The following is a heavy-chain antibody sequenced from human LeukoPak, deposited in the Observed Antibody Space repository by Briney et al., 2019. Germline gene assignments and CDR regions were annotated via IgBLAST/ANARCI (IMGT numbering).Heavy chain of an antibody. J-gene: IGHJ4*02. CDR1: GYSFTSYW. CDR3: ASTRSWHRYGYGY. D-gene: IGHD5-18*01. V-gene: IGHV5-51*01. CDR2: IYPGDSDI. Sequence: GESLKISCKGSGYSFTSYWIGWVRQMPGKGLEWMGIIYPGDSDIRYSPSFQGQVTISADKSISTAYLQWSSLKASDTAMYYCASTRSWHRYGYGYWGQGTLVTVSS.